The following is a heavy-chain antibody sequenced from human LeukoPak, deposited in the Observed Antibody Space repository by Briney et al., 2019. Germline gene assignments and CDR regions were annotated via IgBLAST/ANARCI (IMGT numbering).Heavy chain of an antibody. CDR2: ISGSGGSGGST. CDR1: GFTFSSYA. D-gene: IGHD3-22*01. V-gene: IGHV3-23*01. Sequence: PGGSLRLSCAASGFTFSSYAMSWVRQAPGKGLEWVSDISGSGGSGGSTYYADSVKGRFTISRDNSKNTLYLLMNSLRAEDTAVYYCVKEDRTASSGYSDYWGQGTLVTVSS. CDR3: VKEDRTASSGYSDY. J-gene: IGHJ4*02.